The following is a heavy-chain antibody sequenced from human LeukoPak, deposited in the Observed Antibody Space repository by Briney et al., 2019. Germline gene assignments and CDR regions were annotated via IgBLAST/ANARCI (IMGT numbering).Heavy chain of an antibody. V-gene: IGHV3-30-3*01. D-gene: IGHD6-6*01. CDR1: GFTFSSYA. CDR2: ISYDGSNK. CDR3: AINPWRSSADY. J-gene: IGHJ4*02. Sequence: GGSLRLSCAASGFTFSSYAMHWVRQAPGKGLEWVAVISYDGSNKYYADSVKGRFTISRDNSKNTLYLQMNSLRAEDTAVYYCAINPWRSSADYWGQGTLVTVSS.